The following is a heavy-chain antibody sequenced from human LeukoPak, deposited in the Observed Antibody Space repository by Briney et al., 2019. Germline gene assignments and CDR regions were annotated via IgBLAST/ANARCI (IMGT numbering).Heavy chain of an antibody. Sequence: GGSLRLSCAAAGFTFSSYEMNWVRQAPGKGLEWVSYISSSGSTIYYADSVKGRFTISRDNAKNSLYLQMNSLRAEDTAVYYCARVPITMVRGVPRPDYWGQGTLVTVSS. CDR2: ISSSGSTI. CDR3: ARVPITMVRGVPRPDY. V-gene: IGHV3-48*03. CDR1: GFTFSSYE. J-gene: IGHJ4*02. D-gene: IGHD3-10*01.